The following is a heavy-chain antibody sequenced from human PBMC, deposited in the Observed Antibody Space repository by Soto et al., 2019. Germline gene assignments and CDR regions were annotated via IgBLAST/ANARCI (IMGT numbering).Heavy chain of an antibody. J-gene: IGHJ6*02. D-gene: IGHD3-3*02. CDR3: ARDKDRQPLGGTYYYIMDV. Sequence: QVQLVQSGPEVKKPGSSVRVSCKTSGGTFRTSAISWVRQAPGQGLEWMGGIMPVFSTPDYAQKFQGRVTHTADESTSTAYMELSSIRSEDTAVYYCARDKDRQPLGGTYYYIMDVWGQGTTVTVSS. V-gene: IGHV1-69*12. CDR1: GGTFRTSA. CDR2: IMPVFSTP.